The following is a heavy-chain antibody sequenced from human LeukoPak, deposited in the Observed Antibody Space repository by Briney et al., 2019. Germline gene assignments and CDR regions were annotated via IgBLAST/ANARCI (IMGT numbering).Heavy chain of an antibody. J-gene: IGHJ5*02. CDR3: ARANYQMVTTPTHNWFDP. V-gene: IGHV3-23*01. CDR2: ISGSGGST. Sequence: GGSLRLSCVVSGFTFSSYAMSWVRQAPGKGLEWVSGISGSGGSTYYADSVKGRFTISRDNTKNTLYLQMNSLRAEDTAVYYCARANYQMVTTPTHNWFDPWGQGTLVTVSS. CDR1: GFTFSSYA. D-gene: IGHD2-21*02.